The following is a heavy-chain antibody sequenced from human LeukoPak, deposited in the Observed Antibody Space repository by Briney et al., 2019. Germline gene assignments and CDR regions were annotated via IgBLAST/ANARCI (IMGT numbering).Heavy chain of an antibody. D-gene: IGHD3-10*01. CDR2: IYYSGST. V-gene: IGHV4-30-4*01. CDR1: GGSISSGDYY. J-gene: IGHJ5*02. CDR3: ARGEESTVRGVISNWFDP. Sequence: SETLSLTCTVSGGSISSGDYYWSWIRQPPGKGLEWIGYIYYSGSTYYNPSLKSRVTISVDTSKNQFSLKLSSVTAADTAVYYCARGEESTVRGVISNWFDPWGQGTLVTVSS.